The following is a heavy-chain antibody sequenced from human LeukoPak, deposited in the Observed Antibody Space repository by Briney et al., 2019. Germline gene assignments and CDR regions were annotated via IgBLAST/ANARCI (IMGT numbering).Heavy chain of an antibody. V-gene: IGHV3-73*01. CDR3: TRFNQEPYGMDV. D-gene: IGHD1-14*01. CDR2: IRRKANSYAT. J-gene: IGHJ6*02. Sequence: QSGGSLRLSCAASGFMVSGSAMHWVRQASGKGLEWVGRIRRKANSYATAYAASVEGRFTISRDDSKNTAYLQMNSLKTEDTAVYYCTRFNQEPYGMDVSGQGTAVTVSS. CDR1: GFMVSGSA.